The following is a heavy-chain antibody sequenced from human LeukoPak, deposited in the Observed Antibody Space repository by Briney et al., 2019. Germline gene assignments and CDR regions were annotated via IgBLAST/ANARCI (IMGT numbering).Heavy chain of an antibody. J-gene: IGHJ4*02. Sequence: PGGSLRLSCAASGFTFSSYAMHWVRQAPGKGLEWVALISYDGTHEYYADSVKGRFTISRDNSKNTLYLQMNSLRVEDTAVYYCAKSYYDFWSGYYQTFDYWGQGTLVTVSS. CDR1: GFTFSSYA. CDR2: ISYDGTHE. D-gene: IGHD3-3*01. V-gene: IGHV3-30*04. CDR3: AKSYYDFWSGYYQTFDY.